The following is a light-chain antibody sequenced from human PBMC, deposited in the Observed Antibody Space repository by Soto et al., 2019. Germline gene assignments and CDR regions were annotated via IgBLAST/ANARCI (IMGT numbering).Light chain of an antibody. J-gene: IGKJ2*02. Sequence: EIVLTQSPATLSLSPGERATLSCRASQSVSSYLAWYQQKPGQAPRLLIYDASNRATGIPARFSGSGSGTDFTLTISSLEPEDFAVYYCQQLRRTFGQGTKLEIK. CDR2: DAS. V-gene: IGKV3-11*01. CDR3: QQLRRT. CDR1: QSVSSY.